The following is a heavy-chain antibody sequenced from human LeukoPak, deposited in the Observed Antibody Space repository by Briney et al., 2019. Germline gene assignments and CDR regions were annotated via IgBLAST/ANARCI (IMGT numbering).Heavy chain of an antibody. Sequence: PGGSLRLSCAASGFTFSSYAMLWVRQAPGKGLEWVAVISYDGSNKYYADSVKGRFTISRDNSKNTLYLQMNSLRAEDTAVYYCAKANLGIAVAGTLAVEYYFDYWGQGTLVTVSS. J-gene: IGHJ4*02. V-gene: IGHV3-30-3*01. CDR3: AKANLGIAVAGTLAVEYYFDY. D-gene: IGHD6-19*01. CDR1: GFTFSSYA. CDR2: ISYDGSNK.